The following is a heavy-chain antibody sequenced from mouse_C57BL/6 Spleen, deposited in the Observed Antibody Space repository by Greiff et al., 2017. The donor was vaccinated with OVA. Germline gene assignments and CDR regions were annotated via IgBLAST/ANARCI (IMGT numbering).Heavy chain of an antibody. J-gene: IGHJ2*01. CDR2: IRSKSNNYAT. CDR1: GFSFNTYA. D-gene: IGHD2-2*01. CDR3: VRHGYYFDD. V-gene: IGHV10-1*01. Sequence: EVKLMESGGGLVQPKGSLKLSCAASGFSFNTYAMNWVRQAPGKGLEWVARIRSKSNNYATYYADSVKDRFTISRDDSESMLYLQMNNLKTEDTAMYYCVRHGYYFDDWGQGTTLTVSS.